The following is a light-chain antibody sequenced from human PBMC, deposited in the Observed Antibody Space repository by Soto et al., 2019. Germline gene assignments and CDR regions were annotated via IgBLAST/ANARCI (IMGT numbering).Light chain of an antibody. V-gene: IGLV2-11*01. Sequence: QSALTQPRSLSGSPGQSVTISCTGTSSDVGGYNYVSWYQQHPGKAPKLMIYDVSERPSGIPDRFSGSKSGNTASLTISGLQAEDEADYYCCSYAVRYSWVSGGWPKLTVL. CDR3: CSYAVRYSWV. CDR2: DVS. CDR1: SSDVGGYNY. J-gene: IGLJ3*02.